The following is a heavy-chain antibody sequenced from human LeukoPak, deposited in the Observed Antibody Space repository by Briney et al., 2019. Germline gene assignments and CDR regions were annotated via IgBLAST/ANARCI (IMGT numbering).Heavy chain of an antibody. Sequence: PSETLSLTCTVSGGSISSSSYYWGWIRQPPGKGLEWIGSIYYSGSTYYNPSLKSRVTISVDASKSQFSLKLSSVTAADTAVYYCARQAAAGTLGRVYWGQGTLVTVSS. CDR3: ARQAAAGTLGRVY. CDR1: GGSISSSSYY. D-gene: IGHD6-13*01. CDR2: IYYSGST. J-gene: IGHJ4*02. V-gene: IGHV4-39*01.